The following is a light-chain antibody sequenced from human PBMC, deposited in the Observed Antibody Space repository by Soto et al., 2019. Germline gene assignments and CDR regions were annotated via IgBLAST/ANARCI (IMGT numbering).Light chain of an antibody. CDR3: ATWDSSLGAHA. CDR2: DVS. J-gene: IGLJ1*01. Sequence: QSVLTQPASVSASPGQSITISCTGTSSDVARYNYVSWYQQHPGTAPKLMIYDVSNRPSGVSNRFSGSKSGTSATLGITGLQTGDEADYYCATWDSSLGAHAFGTGTKVTVL. CDR1: SSDVARYNY. V-gene: IGLV2-14*03.